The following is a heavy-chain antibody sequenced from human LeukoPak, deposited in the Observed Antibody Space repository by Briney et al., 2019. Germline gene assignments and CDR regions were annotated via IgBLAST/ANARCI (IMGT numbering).Heavy chain of an antibody. CDR3: AINGGGDSGYGNFDY. D-gene: IGHD5-12*01. CDR1: GFIFDDYA. V-gene: IGHV3-9*01. Sequence: GGSLRLSCAAFGFIFDDYAMHWVRQVPGKGLEWVSGINWNSDSIGYADSVKGRFTTSRDNAKNSLYLQMNSLRAEDTAFYYCAINGGGDSGYGNFDYWGQGTLVTVSS. CDR2: INWNSDSI. J-gene: IGHJ4*02.